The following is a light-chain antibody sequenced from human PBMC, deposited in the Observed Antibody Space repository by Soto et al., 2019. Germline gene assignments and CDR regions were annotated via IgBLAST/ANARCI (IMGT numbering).Light chain of an antibody. CDR1: QSVSSN. J-gene: IGKJ1*01. CDR3: QQYSMWPGT. Sequence: EIVMTQSPATLSVSPGERATLPCRASQSVSSNLAWSQQKPGQAPRLLIYGSSTRATGIPARFSGSGSGTEFTLTVSSLQSEDFADYYCQQYSMWPGTFGQGTQVDI. V-gene: IGKV3-15*01. CDR2: GSS.